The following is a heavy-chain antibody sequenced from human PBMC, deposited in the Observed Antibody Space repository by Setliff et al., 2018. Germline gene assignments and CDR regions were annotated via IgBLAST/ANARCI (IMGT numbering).Heavy chain of an antibody. V-gene: IGHV4-61*02. D-gene: IGHD3-10*01. CDR3: ARANPGEGVLDS. CDR2: LYSSGTT. CDR1: GGSISGGTYY. Sequence: SETLSLTCTVSGGSISGGTYYWTWIRQPAGKGLEWIGRLYSSGTTIYNPSLNSRVTMSVDTSRNQFSLRLNSLTAADTAVYFCARANPGEGVLDSWGQGTLVTVSS. J-gene: IGHJ4*02.